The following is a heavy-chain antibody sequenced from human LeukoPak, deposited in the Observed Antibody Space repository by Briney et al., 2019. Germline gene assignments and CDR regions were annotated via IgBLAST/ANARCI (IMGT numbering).Heavy chain of an antibody. CDR2: IYIDGTT. CDR1: GFTVFSNY. D-gene: IGHD3-10*01. V-gene: IGHV3-53*01. J-gene: IGHJ6*03. CDR3: ARERSYYYYYMDV. Sequence: GGSLRLSCAASGFTVFSNYMSWVRQAPGKGLEWVSVIYIDGTTYYADSVQGRFTISRDNSKNTVYLQMKSLRAEDTAVYFCARERSYYYYYMDVWGKGTTVTVSS.